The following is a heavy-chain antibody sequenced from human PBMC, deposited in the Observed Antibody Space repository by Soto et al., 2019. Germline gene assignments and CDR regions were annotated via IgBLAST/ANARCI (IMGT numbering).Heavy chain of an antibody. CDR2: IYPGASDT. Sequence: GESLKISCKGSGYSFTSYWIGWVRQMPGKGLEWMGIIYPGASDTRYSPSFQGQVTTSADKSISTAYLQWSSLKASDTATYYCARLPYSSSWYGYFDYWGQGTLVTVSS. D-gene: IGHD6-13*01. V-gene: IGHV5-51*01. CDR3: ARLPYSSSWYGYFDY. J-gene: IGHJ4*02. CDR1: GYSFTSYW.